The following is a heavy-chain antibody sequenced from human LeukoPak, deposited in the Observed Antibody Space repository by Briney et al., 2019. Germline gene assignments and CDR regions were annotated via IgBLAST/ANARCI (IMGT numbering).Heavy chain of an antibody. J-gene: IGHJ4*02. CDR2: IYYSGST. CDR1: GDSTSSSSYY. Sequence: PSETLSLTCTVSGDSTSSSSYYWGWIRQPPGKGLEWIGSIYYSGSTYYNPSLKSRVTISLDTSKNQFSLKLSSVTAADTAVYYCARGDRDGYIYDYWGQGTLVTVSS. D-gene: IGHD5-24*01. CDR3: ARGDRDGYIYDY. V-gene: IGHV4-39*07.